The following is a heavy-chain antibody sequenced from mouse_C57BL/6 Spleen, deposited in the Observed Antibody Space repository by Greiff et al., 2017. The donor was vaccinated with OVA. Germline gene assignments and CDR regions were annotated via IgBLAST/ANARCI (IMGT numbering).Heavy chain of an antibody. J-gene: IGHJ4*01. CDR2: IWSGGST. CDR3: ATHTDYAMDY. V-gene: IGHV2-2*01. Sequence: VKLMESGPGLVQPSQSLSITCTVSGFPFTSYGVHWVRQSPGKGLEWLGVIWSGGSTDYNAAFISRLSISKDNSKSQVFFKMNSLQADDTAIYYCATHTDYAMDYGGQGTSVTVSS. CDR1: GFPFTSYG.